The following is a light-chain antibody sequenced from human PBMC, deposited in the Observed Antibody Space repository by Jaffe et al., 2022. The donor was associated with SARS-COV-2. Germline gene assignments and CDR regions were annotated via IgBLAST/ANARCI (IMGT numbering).Light chain of an antibody. CDR1: QSIGSR. CDR3: QQSYGRLWT. Sequence: DIQMTQSPSSLSASAGDRVTITCRASQSIGSRLNWYQQKPGKAPKLLITAASSLESGVPSRFSGSGSGTDFTLIISSLQPEDFATYYCQQSYGRLWTFGQGTKVEIK. CDR2: AAS. V-gene: IGKV1-39*01. J-gene: IGKJ1*01.